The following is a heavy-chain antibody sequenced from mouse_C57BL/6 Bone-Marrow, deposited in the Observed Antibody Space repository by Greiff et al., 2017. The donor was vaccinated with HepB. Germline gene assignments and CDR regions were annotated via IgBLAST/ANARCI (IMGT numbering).Heavy chain of an antibody. CDR2: IYPRSGNT. CDR3: ARERWLLLFDY. J-gene: IGHJ2*01. V-gene: IGHV1-81*01. D-gene: IGHD2-3*01. Sequence: VQGVESGAELARPGASVKLSCKASGYTFTSYGISWVKQRTGQGLEWIGEIYPRSGNTYYNEKFKGKATLTADKSSSTAYMELRSLTSEDSAVYFCARERWLLLFDYWGQGTTLTVSS. CDR1: GYTFTSYG.